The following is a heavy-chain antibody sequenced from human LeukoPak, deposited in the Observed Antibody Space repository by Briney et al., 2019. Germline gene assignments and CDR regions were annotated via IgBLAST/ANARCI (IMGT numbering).Heavy chain of an antibody. J-gene: IGHJ3*01. D-gene: IGHD5-24*01. V-gene: IGHV3-23*01. CDR1: GFNFNDAA. CDR2: ISSSGRNT. CDR3: AKDIQLSA. Sequence: GGSLRLSCAASGFNFNDAAMTWVRQAPGKGLEWVSLISSSGRNTYYTDSVRGRFTISRDNSKNTLSLQMNSLRVEDTAMYYCAKDIQLSAWGLGTMVTVSS.